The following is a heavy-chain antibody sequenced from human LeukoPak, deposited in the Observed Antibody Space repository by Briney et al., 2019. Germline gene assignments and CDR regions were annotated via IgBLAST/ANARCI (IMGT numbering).Heavy chain of an antibody. CDR1: GYTFTSYG. J-gene: IGHJ4*02. Sequence: GAAVKVSCKASGYTFTSYGISWVRQAPGQGLEWMGWIISYNANTNYAQKLQGRVTMTTDTSTSTAYMELRSLRSDDTAVYYCARSYNWNANFDYWGQGTLVTVSS. V-gene: IGHV1-18*01. CDR2: IISYNANT. CDR3: ARSYNWNANFDY. D-gene: IGHD1-20*01.